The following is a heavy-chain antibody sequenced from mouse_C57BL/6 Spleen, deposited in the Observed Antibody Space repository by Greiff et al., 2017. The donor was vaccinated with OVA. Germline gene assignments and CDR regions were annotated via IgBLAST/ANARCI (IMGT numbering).Heavy chain of an antibody. V-gene: IGHV1-76*01. D-gene: IGHD1-1*01. CDR2: IYPGSGNT. CDR1: GYTFTDYY. CDR3: ARELGSRAYYFDY. J-gene: IGHJ2*01. Sequence: QVQLQQSGAELVRPGASVKLSCKASGYTFTDYYINWVKQRPGQGLEWIARIYPGSGNTYYNEKFKGKATLTAEKSSSTAYMQLSSLTSEDSAVYFCARELGSRAYYFDYWGQGTTLTVSS.